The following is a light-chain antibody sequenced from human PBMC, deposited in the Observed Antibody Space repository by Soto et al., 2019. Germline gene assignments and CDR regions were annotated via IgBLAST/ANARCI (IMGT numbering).Light chain of an antibody. V-gene: IGLV2-8*01. CDR3: QSYDSSLSVVV. CDR1: SSDVGAYDY. CDR2: EVN. J-gene: IGLJ2*01. Sequence: QSALTQPPSASGSPGQSVTISCTGTSSDVGAYDYVCWYQQHPGKAPKLMIYEVNKRPSGVPDRFSGSKSGNTASLTVSGLQAGDEADYYCQSYDSSLSVVVFGGGTKLTVL.